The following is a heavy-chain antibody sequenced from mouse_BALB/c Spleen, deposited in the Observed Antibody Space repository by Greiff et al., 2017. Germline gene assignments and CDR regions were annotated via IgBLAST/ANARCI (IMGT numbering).Heavy chain of an antibody. Sequence: VQLQQSGAELVRPGASVTLSCKASGYTFTDYEMHWVKQTPVHGLEWIGAIDPETGGTAYNQKFKGKATLTADKSSSTAYMELRSLTPEDSAVYYCTDGSAWFAYWGQGTLVTVSA. CDR1: GYTFTDYE. J-gene: IGHJ3*01. CDR2: IDPETGGT. V-gene: IGHV1-15*01. D-gene: IGHD2-3*01. CDR3: TDGSAWFAY.